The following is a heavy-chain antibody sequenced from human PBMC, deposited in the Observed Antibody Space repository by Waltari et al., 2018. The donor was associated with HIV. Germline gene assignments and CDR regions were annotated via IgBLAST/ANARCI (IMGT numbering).Heavy chain of an antibody. CDR2: ISSIGSTK. V-gene: IGHV3-48*03. D-gene: IGHD3-16*01. Sequence: EVQLVESGGGLVQPGGSLRLSCAASGFTFSSYEMNWVRQAPGKGLEAVAYISSIGSTKYYADAAKGRFTISRDMAKNSLYLQMNSLRAEDTAVYYCAGWVLGYWGQGTLVTVSS. CDR3: AGWVLGY. CDR1: GFTFSSYE. J-gene: IGHJ4*02.